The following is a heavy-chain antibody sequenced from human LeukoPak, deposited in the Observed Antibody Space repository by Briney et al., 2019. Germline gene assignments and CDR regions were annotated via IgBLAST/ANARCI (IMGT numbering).Heavy chain of an antibody. Sequence: SVKVSCKASGGTSSSYAISWVRQAPGQGLEWMGGIIPIFGTANYAQKFQGRVTITADESTSTAYMELSSLRSEDTAVYYCAREESGYSYGGPFDYWGQGTLVTVSS. D-gene: IGHD5-18*01. V-gene: IGHV1-69*13. CDR2: IIPIFGTA. CDR3: AREESGYSYGGPFDY. J-gene: IGHJ4*02. CDR1: GGTSSSYA.